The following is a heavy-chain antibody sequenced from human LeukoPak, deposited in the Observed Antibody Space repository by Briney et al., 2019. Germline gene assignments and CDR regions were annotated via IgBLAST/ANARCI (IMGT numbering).Heavy chain of an antibody. D-gene: IGHD3-3*01. CDR2: IIPIFGTA. CDR3: ARGLRFLEWFSEFDY. V-gene: IGHV1-69*05. J-gene: IGHJ4*02. Sequence: SVKVSCKASGYTFTSYGISWVRQAPGQGLEWMGGIIPIFGTANYAQKFQGRVTITTDESTSTAYMELSSLRSEDTAVYYCARGLRFLEWFSEFDYWGQGTLVTVSS. CDR1: GYTFTSYG.